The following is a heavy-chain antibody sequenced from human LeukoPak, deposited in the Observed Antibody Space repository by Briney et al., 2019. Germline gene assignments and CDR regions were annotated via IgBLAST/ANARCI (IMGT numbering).Heavy chain of an antibody. J-gene: IGHJ6*02. Sequence: SVKVPCKASGGTFSSYAISWVRQAPGQGLEWMGRIIPIFGIVNYAQKFQGRVTITADKSTSTAYMELSSLRSEDTAVYYCARAGSGDYYYYGMDVWGQGTTVTVSS. CDR3: ARAGSGDYYYYGMDV. CDR1: GGTFSSYA. CDR2: IIPIFGIV. V-gene: IGHV1-69*04. D-gene: IGHD3-10*01.